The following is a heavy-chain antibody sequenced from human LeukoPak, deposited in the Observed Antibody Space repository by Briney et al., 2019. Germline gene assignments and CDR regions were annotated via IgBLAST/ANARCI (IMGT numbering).Heavy chain of an antibody. CDR3: AREWWYSSSRHDAFDI. V-gene: IGHV1-69*13. CDR1: GYTFTSYG. J-gene: IGHJ3*02. CDR2: IIPIFGTA. Sequence: ASVKVSCKASGYTFTSYGISWVRQAPGQGLEWMGGIIPIFGTANYAQKFQGRVTITADESTSTAYMELSSLRSEDTAVYYCAREWWYSSSRHDAFDIWGQGTMVTVSS. D-gene: IGHD6-13*01.